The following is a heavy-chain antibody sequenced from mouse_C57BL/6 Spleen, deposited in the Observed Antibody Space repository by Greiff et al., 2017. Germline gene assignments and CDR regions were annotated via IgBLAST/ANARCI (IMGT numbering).Heavy chain of an antibody. V-gene: IGHV5-17*01. Sequence: DVHLVESGGGLVKPGGSLKLSCAASGFTFSDYGMHWVRQAPEKGLEWVAYISRGSSTIYYADTVKGRFTISRDNAKNTLFLQMTSLRSEDTAMYYSARFLSNWCFDVWGTGTTVTVSS. CDR1: GFTFSDYG. J-gene: IGHJ1*03. CDR2: ISRGSSTI. D-gene: IGHD6-1*01. CDR3: ARFLSNWCFDV.